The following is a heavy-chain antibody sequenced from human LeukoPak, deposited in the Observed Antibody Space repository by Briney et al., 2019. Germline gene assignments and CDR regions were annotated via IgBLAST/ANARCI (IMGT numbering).Heavy chain of an antibody. CDR2: IYPGDSDT. CDR1: GYTFTSYW. D-gene: IGHD2-15*01. CDR3: ARHTGLTRYYYYYYMDV. Sequence: KVSCKASGYTFTSYWIGWVRQMPGKGLEWMGIIYPGDSDTRYSPSFQGQVTISADKSISTAYLQWSSLKASDTAMYYCARHTGLTRYYYYYYMDVWGKGTTVTVSS. J-gene: IGHJ6*03. V-gene: IGHV5-51*01.